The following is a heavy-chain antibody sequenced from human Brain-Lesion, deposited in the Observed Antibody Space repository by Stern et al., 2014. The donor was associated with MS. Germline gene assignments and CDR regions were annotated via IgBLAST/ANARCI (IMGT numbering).Heavy chain of an antibody. CDR3: ARGGAVTTSDYYLDY. J-gene: IGHJ4*02. V-gene: IGHV3-30*01. CDR2: ISYDGSDK. Sequence: QVQLVESGGGVVQPGRSLRLSCAASGFTFSYPAMHWVRQAPGKGLEWVALISYDGSDKNDADSVKGRFTISRDNSRNTLYLQMNSLRVDDTAVYYCARGGAVTTSDYYLDYWGQGILVTVSS. CDR1: GFTFSYPA. D-gene: IGHD4-17*01.